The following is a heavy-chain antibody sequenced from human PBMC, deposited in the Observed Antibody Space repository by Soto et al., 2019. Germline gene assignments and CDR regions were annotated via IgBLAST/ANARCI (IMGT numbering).Heavy chain of an antibody. V-gene: IGHV1-18*01. CDR2: ISPYNGDT. CDR3: ARGSSMWYPFFDY. D-gene: IGHD2-15*01. Sequence: ASVKVSCKASGYTFTSYAISWVRRAPGEGLEWMGWISPYNGDTKFAQKFQGRVTLTTDTSTSTAYMELRSLRSDDTAVYYCARGSSMWYPFFDYWGQGTLVTVSS. J-gene: IGHJ4*02. CDR1: GYTFTSYA.